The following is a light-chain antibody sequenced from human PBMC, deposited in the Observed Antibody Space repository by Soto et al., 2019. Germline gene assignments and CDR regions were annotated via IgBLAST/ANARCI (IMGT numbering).Light chain of an antibody. CDR1: QSISIY. CDR2: AAS. J-gene: IGKJ5*01. Sequence: DVQMTQSPSSLSASVGDRVTITCRASQSISIYLNWYQQKPGKAPELLIYAASSLQSGVPSRFSGSGSGTDFTLTISSLQPEDFATYYCQQSYSTPITFGQGTRLEIK. V-gene: IGKV1-39*01. CDR3: QQSYSTPIT.